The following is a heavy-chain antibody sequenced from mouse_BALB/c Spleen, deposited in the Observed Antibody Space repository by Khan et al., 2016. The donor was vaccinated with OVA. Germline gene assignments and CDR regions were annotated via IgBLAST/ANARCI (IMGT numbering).Heavy chain of an antibody. D-gene: IGHD1-2*01. V-gene: IGHV1-18*01. CDR1: NYSFTDYT. CDR3: KRSGYGGFAY. Sequence: VQLQQSGPELVKPGDSMKISCKASNYSFTDYTMNWVKQSHGKNLEWIGLINPYNGGSNYNQKFKGKATLPVDKSSSTAYLELLSLTSEDSAVYYCKRSGYGGFAYWGQGTLVTVSA. J-gene: IGHJ3*01. CDR2: INPYNGGS.